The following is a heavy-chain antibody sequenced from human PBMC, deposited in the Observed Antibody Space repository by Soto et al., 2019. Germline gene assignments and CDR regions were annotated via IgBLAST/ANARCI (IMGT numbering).Heavy chain of an antibody. CDR2: IIPIFGTA. V-gene: IGHV1-69*12. Sequence: QVQLVQSGAEVKKPGSSVKVSCKASGGTFSSYAISWVRQAPGQGLEWMGGIIPIFGTANYAQKFQGRVTITADESTSTAYMELSSLRSEDTAVYYGAAHPMATITYDYGMDVWGQGTTVTVSS. CDR1: GGTFSSYA. CDR3: AAHPMATITYDYGMDV. J-gene: IGHJ6*02. D-gene: IGHD5-12*01.